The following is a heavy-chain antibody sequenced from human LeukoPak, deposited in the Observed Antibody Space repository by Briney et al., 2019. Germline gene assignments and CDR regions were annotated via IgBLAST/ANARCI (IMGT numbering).Heavy chain of an antibody. D-gene: IGHD3-22*01. CDR1: GGSISSSTYY. CDR3: ARVRDYYDSSGYYEHFDY. CDR2: IYYSGST. J-gene: IGHJ4*02. Sequence: SETLSLTCTVSGGSISSSTYYWGWIRQPPGKGLEWIGYIYYSGSTNYNPSLKSRVTISVDTSKNQFSLKLSSVTAADTAVYYCARVRDYYDSSGYYEHFDYWGQGTLVTVSS. V-gene: IGHV4-61*05.